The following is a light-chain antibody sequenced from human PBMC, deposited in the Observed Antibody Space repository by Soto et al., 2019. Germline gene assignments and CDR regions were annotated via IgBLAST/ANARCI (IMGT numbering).Light chain of an antibody. Sequence: QPVLTQPASVSGSPGQSITISCTGTSSDVGGYNYVSWYQHHAGKAPRLMIYASSNRPSGVSHRFSGSRSSNTASLTISGLQAEDEAHYYCSSYTSGTTLYVFGTGTKLTVL. CDR2: ASS. V-gene: IGLV2-14*01. CDR1: SSDVGGYNY. J-gene: IGLJ1*01. CDR3: SSYTSGTTLYV.